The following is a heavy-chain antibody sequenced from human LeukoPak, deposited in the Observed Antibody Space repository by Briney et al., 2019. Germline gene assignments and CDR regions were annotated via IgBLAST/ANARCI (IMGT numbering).Heavy chain of an antibody. V-gene: IGHV3-48*02. Sequence: GGSLRLSCTASGFTFSSYSMNWVRQAPGQGLEWVSYISGSSSNIQYADSVKGRFTISRDNARNSLYLQMNSLRDEDTAVYYCAIPFTYGDQGGYWGQGTLVTVSS. CDR3: AIPFTYGDQGGY. D-gene: IGHD4-17*01. CDR2: ISGSSSNI. CDR1: GFTFSSYS. J-gene: IGHJ4*02.